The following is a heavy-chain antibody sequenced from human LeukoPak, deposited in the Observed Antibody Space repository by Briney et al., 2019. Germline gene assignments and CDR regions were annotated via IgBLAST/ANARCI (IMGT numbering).Heavy chain of an antibody. D-gene: IGHD6-19*01. CDR3: ATPYSSGFHLDY. CDR2: FDPEDGET. Sequence: ASVKGSCKVSGYTLTELSMHWVRQAPGKGLEWMGGFDPEDGETIYAQKFQGRVTMTEDTSTDTAYMELSSLRSEDTAVYYCATPYSSGFHLDYWGQGTLVTVSS. J-gene: IGHJ4*02. V-gene: IGHV1-24*01. CDR1: GYTLTELS.